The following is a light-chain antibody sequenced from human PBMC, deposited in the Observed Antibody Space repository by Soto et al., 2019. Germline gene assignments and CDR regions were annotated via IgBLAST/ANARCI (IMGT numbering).Light chain of an antibody. Sequence: QSALTQPASVSGSPGQSITISCTGTSSDVGGYNYVSWHQQHPGKVPKLMIYDVSYRPSGVSNRFAGSKSGNTASLTISGLQDEDEADYYCSSYTTRSTYVFGAGTKVTVL. V-gene: IGLV2-14*01. CDR1: SSDVGGYNY. CDR2: DVS. CDR3: SSYTTRSTYV. J-gene: IGLJ1*01.